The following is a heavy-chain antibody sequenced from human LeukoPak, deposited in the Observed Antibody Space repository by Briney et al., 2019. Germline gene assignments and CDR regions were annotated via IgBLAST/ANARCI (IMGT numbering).Heavy chain of an antibody. D-gene: IGHD6-13*01. V-gene: IGHV4-59*01. J-gene: IGHJ4*02. CDR1: GGSMSSYY. CDR3: ARGVYIAAAQYGY. Sequence: SETLSLTCTVSGGSMSSYYWSWIRQPPGKGLEWIGYIYYSGTTNYNPSLKSRVTISVDTSKNQFSLKLRSVTVADTAAYYCARGVYIAAAQYGYWGQGTLVTVSS. CDR2: IYYSGTT.